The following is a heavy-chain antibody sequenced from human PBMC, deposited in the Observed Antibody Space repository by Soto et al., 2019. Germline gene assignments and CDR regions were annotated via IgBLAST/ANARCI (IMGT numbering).Heavy chain of an antibody. V-gene: IGHV1-8*01. Sequence: QVQLVQSGAEVKKPGASVKVSCKASGYTFTSYDINWVRQATGQGLEWMGWMNPNSGNTGYAQKFQGRVTMTRNTSIRTAYMELSSLRSEDTAVYYCARGPAVAAYSGYYGMDVWGQGTTVTVSS. D-gene: IGHD6-13*01. CDR2: MNPNSGNT. J-gene: IGHJ6*02. CDR1: GYTFTSYD. CDR3: ARGPAVAAYSGYYGMDV.